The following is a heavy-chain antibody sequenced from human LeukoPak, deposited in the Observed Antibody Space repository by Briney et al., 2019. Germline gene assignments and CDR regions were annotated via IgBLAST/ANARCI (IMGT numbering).Heavy chain of an antibody. Sequence: PGGSLRLSCAASGFTFSSYSMNWVRQAPGKGLEWVPSISSSSSYIYYADSVKGRFTISRDNAKNSLYLQMNSLRAEDTAVYYCARAPDDYDFWSGYYTTWRYFDYWGQGTLVTVSS. J-gene: IGHJ4*02. CDR1: GFTFSSYS. CDR2: ISSSSSYI. D-gene: IGHD3-3*01. CDR3: ARAPDDYDFWSGYYTTWRYFDY. V-gene: IGHV3-21*01.